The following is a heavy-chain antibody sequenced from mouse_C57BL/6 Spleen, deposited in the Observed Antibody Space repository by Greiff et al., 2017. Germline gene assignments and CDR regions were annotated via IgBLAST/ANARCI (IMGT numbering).Heavy chain of an antibody. V-gene: IGHV1-52*01. CDR3: ASALFAY. CDR1: GFTFTSYW. Sequence: VQLQQPGAELVRPGSSVKLSCKASGFTFTSYWMHWVKPRPIQGLEWIGNIAPSDSETHYNQKIKDKATLTVDKSSSTAYMQLSSLTSEDSAVYYCASALFAYWGQGTLVTGSA. CDR2: IAPSDSET. J-gene: IGHJ3*01.